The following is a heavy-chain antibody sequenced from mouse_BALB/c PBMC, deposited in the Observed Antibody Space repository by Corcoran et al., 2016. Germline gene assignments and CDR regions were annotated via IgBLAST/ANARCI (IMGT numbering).Heavy chain of an antibody. D-gene: IGHD2-4*01. CDR1: GYTFTNYG. CDR2: IKTYTGEP. J-gene: IGHJ2*01. Sequence: QIQLVQSGPELKKPGETVKISCKASGYTFTNYGMNWVKQAPGKGLKWMGWIKTYTGEPTYADDFKGRFAFSLETSASTAYLQINNRKNEEMSTYLWTSRLSTMITYFDYWGKGTTLTVS. V-gene: IGHV9-1*02. CDR3: TSRLSTMITYFDY.